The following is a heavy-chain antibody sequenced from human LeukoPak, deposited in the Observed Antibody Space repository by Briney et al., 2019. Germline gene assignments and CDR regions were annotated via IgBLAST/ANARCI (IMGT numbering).Heavy chain of an antibody. CDR2: IYYSGST. V-gene: IGHV4-59*01. CDR1: GGAISSYY. Sequence: SETLSLTCTVSGGAISSYYWSWIRQPPGKGLEWIGYIYYSGSTNYNPSLKSRVTISVDTSKNQFSLKLSSVTAADTAVYYCARDQRIAVAGTWAFDIWGQGTMVTVSS. CDR3: ARDQRIAVAGTWAFDI. D-gene: IGHD6-19*01. J-gene: IGHJ3*02.